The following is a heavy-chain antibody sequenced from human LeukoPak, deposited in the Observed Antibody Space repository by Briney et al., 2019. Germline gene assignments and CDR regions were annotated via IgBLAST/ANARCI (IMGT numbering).Heavy chain of an antibody. CDR2: IYHSGST. CDR1: GYSISSGYY. V-gene: IGHV4-38-2*01. D-gene: IGHD2-15*01. Sequence: PSETLSLTCAVSGYSISSGYYWGWSRQPPGKGLEWIGSIYHSGSTYYNPSLKSRVTISVDPSKNQFSLKLSSVTAADTAVYYCARLGFVVVVAAIGIWGQGTTVTVSS. J-gene: IGHJ3*02. CDR3: ARLGFVVVVAAIGI.